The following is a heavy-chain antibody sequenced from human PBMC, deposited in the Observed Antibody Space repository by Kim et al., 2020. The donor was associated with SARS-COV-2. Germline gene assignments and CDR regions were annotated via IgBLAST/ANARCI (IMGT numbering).Heavy chain of an antibody. CDR1: GCSISSYY. CDR3: ARDVGDSSGYYYGYYYYGMDV. J-gene: IGHJ6*02. V-gene: IGHV4-59*13. Sequence: SETLSLTCTVSGCSISSYYWSWIRQPPGKGLEWIGYIYYSGSTNYNPSLKSRVTISVDTSKNQFSLKLSSVTAADTAVYYCARDVGDSSGYYYGYYYYGMDVWGQGTTVTVSS. CDR2: IYYSGST. D-gene: IGHD3-22*01.